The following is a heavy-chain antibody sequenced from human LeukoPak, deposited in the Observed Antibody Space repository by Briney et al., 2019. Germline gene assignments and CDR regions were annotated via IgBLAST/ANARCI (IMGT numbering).Heavy chain of an antibody. D-gene: IGHD3-10*01. Sequence: GASVKVSCKASGYTFTGYYMHWVRQAPGQGLEWMGWINPNSGGTNYAQKFQGRVTMTRDTSISTAYMELSRLRSDDTAVYYCARGITMVRGVMVWNLDYWGQGTLVTVSS. V-gene: IGHV1-2*02. CDR2: INPNSGGT. J-gene: IGHJ4*02. CDR3: ARGITMVRGVMVWNLDY. CDR1: GYTFTGYY.